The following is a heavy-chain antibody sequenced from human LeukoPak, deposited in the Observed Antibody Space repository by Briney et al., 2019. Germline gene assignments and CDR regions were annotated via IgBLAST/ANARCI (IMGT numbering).Heavy chain of an antibody. CDR1: GGTFSSYA. CDR2: IVPIFGTA. D-gene: IGHD6-19*01. J-gene: IGHJ4*02. Sequence: SVKVSCKASGGTFSSYAISWVRQAPGQGLEWMGGIVPIFGTANYAQKFQGRDTITADESTSTAYMELSSLRSEDTAVYYCAKMAVAGTVADYWGQGTLVTVSS. V-gene: IGHV1-69*13. CDR3: AKMAVAGTVADY.